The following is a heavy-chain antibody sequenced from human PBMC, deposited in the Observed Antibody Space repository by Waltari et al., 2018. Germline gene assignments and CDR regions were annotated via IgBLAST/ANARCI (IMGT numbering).Heavy chain of an antibody. V-gene: IGHV4-39*07. J-gene: IGHJ4*02. D-gene: IGHD6-13*01. CDR2: IYYSGST. Sequence: QLQLQESGPGLVKPSETLSLTCTVSGGSISSSSYYCGWIRQPPGKGLEWIGSIYYSGSTYYNPSLKSRVTISVDTSKNQFSLKLSSVTAADTAVYYCARTAAVDFDYWGQGTLVTVSS. CDR1: GGSISSSSYY. CDR3: ARTAAVDFDY.